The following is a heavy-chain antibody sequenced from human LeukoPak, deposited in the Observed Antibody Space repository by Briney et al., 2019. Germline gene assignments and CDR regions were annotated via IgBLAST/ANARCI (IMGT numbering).Heavy chain of an antibody. V-gene: IGHV4-59*08. J-gene: IGHJ3*02. CDR1: SGSISSYY. CDR3: ARAPYYYDSSGYSFDI. Sequence: SETLSLTCTVSSGSISSYYWSWIRQPPGKGLEWIGYIYDSGSTNYNPSLKSRVTISVDTSKNQFSLKLSSVTAADTAVYYCARAPYYYDSSGYSFDIWGQGTMVTVSS. CDR2: IYDSGST. D-gene: IGHD3-22*01.